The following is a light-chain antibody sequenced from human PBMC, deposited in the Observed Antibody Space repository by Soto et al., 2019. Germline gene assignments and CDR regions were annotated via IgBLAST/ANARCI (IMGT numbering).Light chain of an antibody. CDR2: EVS. CDR1: SSDTGDYNY. Sequence: QSALTQPPSASGSPGQSVTISCSGTSSDTGDYNYVSWYQQHPGKAPKLMIYEVSKRPSGVPDRFSGSKSGNTASLTVSGLQAEDEADYYCSSYAGSANYVFGTGTKVTVL. V-gene: IGLV2-8*01. J-gene: IGLJ1*01. CDR3: SSYAGSANYV.